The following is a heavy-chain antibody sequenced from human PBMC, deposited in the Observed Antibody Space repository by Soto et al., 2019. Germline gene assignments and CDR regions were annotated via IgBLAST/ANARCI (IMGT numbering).Heavy chain of an antibody. CDR1: GYSISTDDHY. D-gene: IGHD1-1*01. CDR3: ARAALYNRGHCWFDH. V-gene: IGHV4-31*03. J-gene: IGHJ5*02. Sequence: TLSLTCTVSGYSISTDDHYWSWIRQHPGRGLEWIGYIYHGGTTYYNPSLESRVTISIDTSENHFSLRLNSVTVADTAVYYCARAALYNRGHCWFDHSGQGTLVTVSS. CDR2: IYHGGTT.